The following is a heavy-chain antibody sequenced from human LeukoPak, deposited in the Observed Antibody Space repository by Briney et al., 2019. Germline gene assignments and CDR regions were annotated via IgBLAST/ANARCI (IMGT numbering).Heavy chain of an antibody. V-gene: IGHV4-59*05. CDR1: GGSFSSYY. J-gene: IGHJ3*01. Sequence: SETLSLTCAVYGGSFSSYYWSWIRQPPGKGLEWIGSIYYSGSTYYNPSLKSRVTISVDTSKNQFSLKLSSVTAADTAVYYCGYDSSGYRASYWGQGTMVTVSS. CDR3: GYDSSGYRASY. CDR2: IYYSGST. D-gene: IGHD3-22*01.